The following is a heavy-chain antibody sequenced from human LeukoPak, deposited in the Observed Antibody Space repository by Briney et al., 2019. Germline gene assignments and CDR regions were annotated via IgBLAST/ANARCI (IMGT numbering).Heavy chain of an antibody. Sequence: GGSLRLSCVVSGFTFSSYWMHWVRQAPGEGLVWASRIRYDGSSAAYADSVKGRLTISRDNAKNTLYLQMNSLSAEDTAVYYCVRGTMNAIDQLDYWGQGTLVTVSS. CDR1: GFTFSSYW. D-gene: IGHD1-1*01. CDR2: IRYDGSSA. CDR3: VRGTMNAIDQLDY. V-gene: IGHV3-74*01. J-gene: IGHJ4*02.